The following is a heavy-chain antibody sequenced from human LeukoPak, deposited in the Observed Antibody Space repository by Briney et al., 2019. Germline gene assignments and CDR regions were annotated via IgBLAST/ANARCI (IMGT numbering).Heavy chain of an antibody. D-gene: IGHD6-19*01. CDR3: AREDIRLDYFDY. V-gene: IGHV3-48*03. J-gene: IGHJ4*02. CDR2: ISGSGVTM. CDR1: GFTFSSYE. Sequence: GSLSLSCAASGFTFSSYEMNWVRQAPGRGLEWVSYISGSGVTMYYADSVKGRFTISRDDAKNSLYLQMNSLRAEDTAVYYCAREDIRLDYFDYWGQGTLVTVSS.